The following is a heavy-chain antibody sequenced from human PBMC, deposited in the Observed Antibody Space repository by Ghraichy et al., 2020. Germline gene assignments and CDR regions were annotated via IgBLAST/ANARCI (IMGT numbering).Heavy chain of an antibody. CDR2: IKTDGSAK. CDR3: ARGADSGAWYPDY. Sequence: GGSLRLSCAVSGVTFSRYWLNWVRQAPGKGLEWVANIKTDGSAKYYVDSVKGRFTISRDSANNSLYLQMNSLRAEDTAVYYCARGADSGAWYPDYWGQGTLVTVSS. CDR1: GVTFSRYW. V-gene: IGHV3-7*01. J-gene: IGHJ4*02. D-gene: IGHD6-19*01.